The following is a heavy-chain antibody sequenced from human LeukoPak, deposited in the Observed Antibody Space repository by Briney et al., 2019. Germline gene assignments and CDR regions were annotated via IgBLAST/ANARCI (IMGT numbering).Heavy chain of an antibody. CDR1: GGSFSGYY. D-gene: IGHD5-18*01. CDR2: INHSGST. CDR3: ARVDTAMVRNFDY. J-gene: IGHJ4*02. V-gene: IGHV4-34*01. Sequence: SETLSLTCAVYGGSFSGYYWSWIRQPPGKGLEWIGEINHSGSTNYYPSLKSRVTISVDTSKNQFSLKLSSVTAADTAVYYCARVDTAMVRNFDYWGQGTLVTVSS.